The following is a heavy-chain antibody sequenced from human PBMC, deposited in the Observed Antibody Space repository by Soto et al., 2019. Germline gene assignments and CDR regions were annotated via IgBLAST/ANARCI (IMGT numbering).Heavy chain of an antibody. CDR3: ALDEPTAPITVFSD. Sequence: PWETLSLTCTVSSGSISYYFGSWIRQPAGKGLEWIGRIYTIGSTNYNPSLKSRVTMSLDTSRNRISLRLTSVTAGDTAVYYCALDEPTAPITVFSDWGQGTLVTVSS. J-gene: IGHJ4*02. V-gene: IGHV4-4*07. CDR2: IYTIGST. CDR1: SGSISYYF. D-gene: IGHD1-20*01.